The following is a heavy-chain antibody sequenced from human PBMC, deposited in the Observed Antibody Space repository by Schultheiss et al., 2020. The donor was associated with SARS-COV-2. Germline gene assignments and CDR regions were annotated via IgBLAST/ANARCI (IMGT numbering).Heavy chain of an antibody. J-gene: IGHJ4*02. CDR2: ISSSGSTI. D-gene: IGHD6-6*01. CDR3: AKDLRQQLVRTGGY. Sequence: GGSLRLSCAASGFTFSDYYMGWIRQAPGKGLEWVSYISSSGSTIYYADSVKGRFTISRDNSKNTLYLQMNSLRAEDTAVYYCAKDLRQQLVRTGGYWGQGTLVTVSS. V-gene: IGHV3-11*01. CDR1: GFTFSDYY.